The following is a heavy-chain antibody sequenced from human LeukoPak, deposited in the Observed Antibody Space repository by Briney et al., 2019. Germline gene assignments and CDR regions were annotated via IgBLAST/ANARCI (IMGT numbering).Heavy chain of an antibody. D-gene: IGHD3-22*01. CDR3: ARDPISDSSGYYSVAVFDP. Sequence: ASVKVSCKASGYTFTSYGISWMRQAPGQGLEWMGWISAYNGNTNYAQKLQGRVTMTTDTSTSTAYMELGSLRSDDTAVYYCARDPISDSSGYYSVAVFDPWGQGTLVTVSS. CDR2: ISAYNGNT. CDR1: GYTFTSYG. J-gene: IGHJ5*02. V-gene: IGHV1-18*01.